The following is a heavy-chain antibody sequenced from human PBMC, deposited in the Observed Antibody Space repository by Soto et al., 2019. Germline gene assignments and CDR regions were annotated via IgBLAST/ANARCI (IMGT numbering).Heavy chain of an antibody. CDR1: GYSISSGYY. Sequence: SETLSLTCAVSGYSISSGYYWGWIRQPPGKGVEWIGRIYHSGSTYYNPSLKSRVTISVDTSKNQFSLRLSSVTAADTAVYYCARDVLLWFGEYSFDPWGQGTLVTVSS. CDR2: IYHSGST. J-gene: IGHJ5*02. D-gene: IGHD3-10*01. CDR3: ARDVLLWFGEYSFDP. V-gene: IGHV4-38-2*01.